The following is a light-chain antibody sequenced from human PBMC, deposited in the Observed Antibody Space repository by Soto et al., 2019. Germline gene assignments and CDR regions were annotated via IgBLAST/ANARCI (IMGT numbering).Light chain of an antibody. V-gene: IGKV4-1*01. CDR3: QQFYGVPYT. CDR2: WAS. J-gene: IGKJ2*01. CDR1: QSVLSSSNNKNY. Sequence: DIVMTQSPDSLAVSLGERATTNCKSSQSVLSSSNNKNYLAWFQQKPGQPPKLLIYWASTRESGVPDRFSGSGSGTDFTLTISSLQAEDVAVYYCQQFYGVPYTFGQGTTLEIK.